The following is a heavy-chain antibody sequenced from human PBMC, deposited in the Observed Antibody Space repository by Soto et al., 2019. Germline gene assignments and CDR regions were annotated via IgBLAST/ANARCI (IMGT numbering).Heavy chain of an antibody. V-gene: IGHV3-7*03. CDR3: ARDVGPVTIFGEALSGYFDF. J-gene: IGHJ4*02. CDR2: IKDDGSER. CDR1: GFSFGSYW. Sequence: GRSLRLSCAVSGFSFGSYWMSWVRQAPGKGLEWLASIKDDGSERYYLDSAKGRFTISRDNAKDSLSLQMNSLRGEDTAFYYCARDVGPVTIFGEALSGYFDFWGQGTLVTVSS. D-gene: IGHD3-3*01.